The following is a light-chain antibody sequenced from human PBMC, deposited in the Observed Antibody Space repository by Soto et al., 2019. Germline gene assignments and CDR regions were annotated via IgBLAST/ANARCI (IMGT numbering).Light chain of an antibody. Sequence: EVVLTQSPATLSLSPVERFTLPCIASQSLGSNLAWFQQKPGQAPRLLIYGASIRATGVPATFSGSGSGTELTLSISSLQSEHLGVYYCQQDSSWPLTFGGGTKVDIK. J-gene: IGKJ4*01. CDR2: GAS. V-gene: IGKV3-15*01. CDR3: QQDSSWPLT. CDR1: QSLGSN.